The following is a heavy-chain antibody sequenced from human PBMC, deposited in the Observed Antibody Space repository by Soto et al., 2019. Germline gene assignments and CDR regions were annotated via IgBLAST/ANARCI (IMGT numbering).Heavy chain of an antibody. V-gene: IGHV3-7*03. CDR2: IKQDGSEK. D-gene: IGHD6-19*01. J-gene: IGHJ4*02. CDR3: ARNRTSSGWYAYNDY. Sequence: GGSLRLSCAASGFTFNRYWMSWVRQAPGKGLEWVANIKQDGSEKYYVDSVKGRFTISRDNAKNSLYLQMNSLRAEDTAVYYCARNRTSSGWYAYNDYWGQGTLVTVSS. CDR1: GFTFNRYW.